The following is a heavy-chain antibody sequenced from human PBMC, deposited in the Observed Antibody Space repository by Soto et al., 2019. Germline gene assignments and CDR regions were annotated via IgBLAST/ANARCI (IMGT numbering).Heavy chain of an antibody. D-gene: IGHD1-1*01. V-gene: IGHV4-59*08. CDR1: GGSISSYY. Sequence: SETLSLTCTVSGGSISSYYWSWIRQPPGKGLEWIGYIYYSGSTNYNPSLKSRVTISVDTSKNQFSLKLSSVTAAGTAVYYCARHGGLRYQTTVYYYYYMDVWGKGTTVTVSS. CDR3: ARHGGLRYQTTVYYYYYMDV. J-gene: IGHJ6*03. CDR2: IYYSGST.